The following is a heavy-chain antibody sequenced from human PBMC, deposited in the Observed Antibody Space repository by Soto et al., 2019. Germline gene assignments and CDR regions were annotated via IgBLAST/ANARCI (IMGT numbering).Heavy chain of an antibody. J-gene: IGHJ4*02. CDR1: GYTFTSYG. CDR2: ISAYNANT. V-gene: IGHV1-18*01. Sequence: QVQLVQSGAEIKKPGASVKVSCKASGYTFTSYGISWVRQAPGQGLEWMGWISAYNANTDYAQKLQGRVTMTTDTSTSTAYMELRSPRSDDTAVYYCARTGRGYYTVYFDYWGQGTLVTVSS. CDR3: ARTGRGYYTVYFDY. D-gene: IGHD3-3*01.